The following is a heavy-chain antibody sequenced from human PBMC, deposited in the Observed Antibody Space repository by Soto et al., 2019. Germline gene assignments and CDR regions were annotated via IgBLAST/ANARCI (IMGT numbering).Heavy chain of an antibody. D-gene: IGHD6-19*01. CDR1: GGSFSNTIYY. V-gene: IGHV4-39*01. Sequence: PSETLSLTCSVSGGSFSNTIYYWAWVRQSPGKGLEWIGSIYYNGNAFHNPSLKSRVTISVDSSKSQFSLKVTSVTAADTAVYYCARHMRAVASPLGYWGQGALVTVSS. CDR3: ARHMRAVASPLGY. J-gene: IGHJ4*02. CDR2: IYYNGNA.